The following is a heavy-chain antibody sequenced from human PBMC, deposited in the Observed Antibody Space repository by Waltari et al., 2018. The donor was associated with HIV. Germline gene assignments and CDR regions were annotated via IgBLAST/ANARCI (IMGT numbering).Heavy chain of an antibody. CDR1: GYTFTSYA. Sequence: QVQLVQSGSELKKPGASVKFSCKASGYTFTSYAMTWVRKAPGQGLEWMGWINPNTGNPTYAQGFTGRFVFSLDPSVSTAYLQISSLKAEDTAVYYCARGGAYFDWAIWFDPWGQGTLVTVSS. J-gene: IGHJ5*02. V-gene: IGHV7-4-1*02. CDR2: INPNTGNP. D-gene: IGHD3-9*01. CDR3: ARGGAYFDWAIWFDP.